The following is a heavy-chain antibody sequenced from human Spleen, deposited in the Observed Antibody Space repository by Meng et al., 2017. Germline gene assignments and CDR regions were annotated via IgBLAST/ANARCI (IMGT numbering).Heavy chain of an antibody. CDR1: GYSISSGYY. D-gene: IGHD6-13*01. CDR2: IYHTGST. J-gene: IGHJ5*02. CDR3: ARGEGRQQLIRRPRFDP. Sequence: SETLSLTCAVSGYSISSGYYWGWIRQPPGKGLEWIGEIYHTGSTNYHPSLKSRVTISVDTSKNQFSLKLSSVTAADTAVYYCARGEGRQQLIRRPRFDPWGQGTLVTVSS. V-gene: IGHV4-38-2*01.